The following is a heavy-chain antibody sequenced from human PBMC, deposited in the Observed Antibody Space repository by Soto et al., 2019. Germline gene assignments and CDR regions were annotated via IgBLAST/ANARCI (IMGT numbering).Heavy chain of an antibody. Sequence: PGESLKISCKGSGYSFTDFWINWVRQMPGKGLEWMGRIDPRDSYTNFSPSFQGHVTISVDKSITTAYLHWSSLKASDTAMYYCARRTGTTNAFDIWGQGTMVTVSS. J-gene: IGHJ3*02. D-gene: IGHD1-1*01. V-gene: IGHV5-10-1*01. CDR3: ARRTGTTNAFDI. CDR1: GYSFTDFW. CDR2: IDPRDSYT.